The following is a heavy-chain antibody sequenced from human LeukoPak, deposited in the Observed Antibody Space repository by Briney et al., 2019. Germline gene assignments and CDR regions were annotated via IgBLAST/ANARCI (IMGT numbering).Heavy chain of an antibody. CDR1: GGTFSSYA. CDR2: IIPIFGTA. Sequence: SVKVSCKASGGTFSSYAISWVRQAPGQGLEWMGGIIPIFGTANYAQKFQGRVTITTDESTSTAYMELSSLRSEDTAVYYCARSGTIVVNTPNWFDPWGQGTLVTVS. CDR3: ARSGTIVVNTPNWFDP. V-gene: IGHV1-69*05. D-gene: IGHD3-22*01. J-gene: IGHJ5*02.